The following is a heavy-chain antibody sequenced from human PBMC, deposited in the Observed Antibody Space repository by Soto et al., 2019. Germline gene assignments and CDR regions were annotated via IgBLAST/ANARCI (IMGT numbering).Heavy chain of an antibody. CDR3: AREGDTAMVSN. V-gene: IGHV1-69*08. CDR2: IIPILGIA. J-gene: IGHJ4*02. Sequence: QVQLVQSGAEVKKPGSSVKVSCKASGGTFSSYTISWVRQAPGQGLEWMGRIIPILGIANYAQKFQGRVPITADKSTSTAYMELSSLRSEDTAVYYCAREGDTAMVSNWGQGTLVTVSS. CDR1: GGTFSSYT. D-gene: IGHD5-18*01.